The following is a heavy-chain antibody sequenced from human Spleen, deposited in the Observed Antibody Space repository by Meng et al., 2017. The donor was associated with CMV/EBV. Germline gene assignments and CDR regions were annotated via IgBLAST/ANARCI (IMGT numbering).Heavy chain of an antibody. D-gene: IGHD3-22*01. J-gene: IGHJ3*02. V-gene: IGHV3-9*01. Sequence: SLKISCAASGFTFDDYAMHWVRQAPGKGLEWVSGISWNSGSIGYADSVKGRFTISRDNAKNSLYLQMNSLRAEDTAVYYCAREGSGGDYYDSSGYSPDDAFDIRGQGTMVTVSS. CDR3: AREGSGGDYYDSSGYSPDDAFDI. CDR1: GFTFDDYA. CDR2: ISWNSGSI.